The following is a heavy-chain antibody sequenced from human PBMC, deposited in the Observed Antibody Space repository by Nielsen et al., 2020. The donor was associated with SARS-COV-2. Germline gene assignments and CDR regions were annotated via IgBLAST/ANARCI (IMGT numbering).Heavy chain of an antibody. J-gene: IGHJ4*02. CDR3: ARAASLVTASYYFDY. CDR2: IYHSGST. D-gene: IGHD2-21*02. Sequence: LRLSCAVSGGSISSGGYSWSWIRQPPGKGLEWIGYIYHSGSTYYNPSLKSRVTISVDTSKNQFSLKLSSVTAADTAVYYCARAASLVTASYYFDYWGQGTLVTVSS. CDR1: GGSISSGGYS. V-gene: IGHV4-30-2*01.